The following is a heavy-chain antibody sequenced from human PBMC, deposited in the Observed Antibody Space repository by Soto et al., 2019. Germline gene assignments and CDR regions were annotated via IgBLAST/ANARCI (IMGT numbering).Heavy chain of an antibody. J-gene: IGHJ3*02. V-gene: IGHV3-23*01. Sequence: PGGSLRLSCAASGFTFSSYAMSWVRQAPGKGLEWVSAISGSVVTTYYADSVKGRFTFSRDNSKNTLYLQMNSLRAEDTAVYYCAKTANGWFSAFDIWGQGTMVTVSS. D-gene: IGHD6-19*01. CDR1: GFTFSSYA. CDR3: AKTANGWFSAFDI. CDR2: ISGSVVTT.